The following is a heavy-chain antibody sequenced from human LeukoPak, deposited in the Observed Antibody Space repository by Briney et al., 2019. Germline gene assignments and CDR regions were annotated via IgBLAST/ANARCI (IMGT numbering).Heavy chain of an antibody. CDR2: ISNDGSNI. J-gene: IGHJ5*02. Sequence: GGSLRLSCATSGFTFSNYGMYWVRQAPGKGLEWVAVISNDGSNIQYADSAKGRFTISRDNSKNTVYLQMNSLRGEDTAVYCCAKDPYRVIVATGNYLDPWGQGTLVSVSS. D-gene: IGHD2-21*01. CDR1: GFTFSNYG. V-gene: IGHV3-30*18. CDR3: AKDPYRVIVATGNYLDP.